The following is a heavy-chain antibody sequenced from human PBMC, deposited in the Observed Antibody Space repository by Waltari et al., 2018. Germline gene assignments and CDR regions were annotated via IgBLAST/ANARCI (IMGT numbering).Heavy chain of an antibody. J-gene: IGHJ3*02. CDR2: IYYSGST. D-gene: IGHD1-26*01. CDR1: GGSISSYY. CDR3: ARRWVGATKDAFDI. Sequence: QVQLQESGPGLVKPSETLSLTCTVSGGSISSYYWSWIRQPPGKGLEWIGYIYYSGSTNYTPSLKGRVTISVDTSKNQFSLKLSSVTAADTAVYYCARRWVGATKDAFDIWGQGTMVTVSS. V-gene: IGHV4-59*08.